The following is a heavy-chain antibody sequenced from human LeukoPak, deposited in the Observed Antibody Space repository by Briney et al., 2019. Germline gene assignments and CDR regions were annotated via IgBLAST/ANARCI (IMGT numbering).Heavy chain of an antibody. CDR2: INPSGGST. V-gene: IGHV1-46*01. CDR3: ARDRWEQRD. D-gene: IGHD1-26*01. J-gene: IGHJ4*02. CDR1: GYTFTSYY. Sequence: GASVKVSCKASGYTFTSYYVHWVRQAPGQGLEWMGIINPSGGSTTYAQKFQGRVTMTRDMSTSTVYMELSSLRSEDTAVYYCARDRWEQRDWGQGTLVTVSS.